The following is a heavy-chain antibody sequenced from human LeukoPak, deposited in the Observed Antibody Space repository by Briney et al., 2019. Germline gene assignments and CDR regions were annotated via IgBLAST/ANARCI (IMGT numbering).Heavy chain of an antibody. CDR2: IKQDGSDK. CDR1: GFTFTKYW. D-gene: IGHD3-10*01. CDR3: ARVPLWFGEHHFDY. Sequence: GGSLRLSCAASGFTFTKYWMTWVRQAPGKGLEWVGNIKQDGSDKNYMDSVKGQFTISRDNSKNTLYLQMNSLRAEDTAVYYCARVPLWFGEHHFDYWGQGTLVTVSS. J-gene: IGHJ4*02. V-gene: IGHV3-7*03.